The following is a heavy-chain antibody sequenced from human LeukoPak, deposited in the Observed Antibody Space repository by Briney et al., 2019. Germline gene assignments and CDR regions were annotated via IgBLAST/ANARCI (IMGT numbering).Heavy chain of an antibody. CDR3: ARAQRSMIVLRTTNWFFDL. Sequence: GGSLRLSCAASGFTFSNYWMSWVRQAPGKGLEWLANINQDGSEIYYVDSVKGRFTISRDNGKNSLYLQINSLRAAYKAVYYFARAQRSMIVLRTTNWFFDLWGRGTLVTVSS. CDR1: GFTFSNYW. V-gene: IGHV3-7*01. CDR2: INQDGSEI. D-gene: IGHD3-22*01. J-gene: IGHJ2*01.